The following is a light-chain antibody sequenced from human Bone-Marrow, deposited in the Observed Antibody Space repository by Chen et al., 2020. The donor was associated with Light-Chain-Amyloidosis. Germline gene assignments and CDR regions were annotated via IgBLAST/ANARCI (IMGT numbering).Light chain of an antibody. Sequence: SYELTQPPSVSVSPGQTARITCPRADLPTKYAYWYQQKPGQAPVLVIHRDTERPSGISERFSGSSSGTTATLTISGVQAEDEADYHCQSADSSGTYEVIFGGGTKLTVL. CDR2: RDT. CDR3: QSADSSGTYEVI. CDR1: DLPTKY. J-gene: IGLJ2*01. V-gene: IGLV3-25*03.